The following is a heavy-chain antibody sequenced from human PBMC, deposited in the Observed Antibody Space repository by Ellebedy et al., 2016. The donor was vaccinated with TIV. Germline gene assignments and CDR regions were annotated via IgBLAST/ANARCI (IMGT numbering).Heavy chain of an antibody. CDR1: GFTFRSFS. J-gene: IGHJ4*02. Sequence: GESLKISCAASGFTFRSFSMNWVRQAPGKGLEWVSSITSSSTYIYNADSVKGRFTISRDNAKNSLYLQMNSLRAEDTAVYYCARAPREQWLPFDYWGQGTLVTVSS. CDR2: ITSSSTYI. D-gene: IGHD6-19*01. V-gene: IGHV3-21*04. CDR3: ARAPREQWLPFDY.